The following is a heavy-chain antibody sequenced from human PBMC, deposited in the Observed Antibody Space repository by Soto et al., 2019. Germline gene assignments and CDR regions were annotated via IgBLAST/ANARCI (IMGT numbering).Heavy chain of an antibody. CDR1: GGSISSYY. CDR2: IYYSGST. CDR3: ARQIYGDSCFDY. V-gene: IGHV4-59*08. Sequence: PSETLSLTCTVSGGSISSYYWSWIRQPPGKGLEWIGYIYYSGSTNYNPSLKSRVTISVDTSKNQFSLKLSSVTAADTAVYYCARQIYGDSCFDYWGQGTLVTVSS. J-gene: IGHJ4*02. D-gene: IGHD4-17*01.